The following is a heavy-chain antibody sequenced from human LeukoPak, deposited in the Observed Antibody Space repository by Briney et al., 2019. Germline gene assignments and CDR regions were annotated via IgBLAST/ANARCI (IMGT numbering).Heavy chain of an antibody. J-gene: IGHJ4*02. D-gene: IGHD3-16*01. CDR3: AARDCSRTSCYAGVFDY. V-gene: IGHV3-53*01. Sequence: GGSLRLSCAASGLTVSSKHMSWVRQAPGKGLEWVSAVYSGGTTNYAESVKGRFTISRDDSKNTLHLQMNSLRAEDTAVYYCAARDCSRTSCYAGVFDYWGQGTLVSVS. CDR2: VYSGGTT. CDR1: GLTVSSKH.